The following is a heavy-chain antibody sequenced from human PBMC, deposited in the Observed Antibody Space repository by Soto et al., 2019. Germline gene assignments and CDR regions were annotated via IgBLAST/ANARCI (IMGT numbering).Heavy chain of an antibody. V-gene: IGHV1-69*13. D-gene: IGHD3-22*01. CDR3: ARARLPYYDSSGKAVDY. CDR1: GGTFSSYA. Sequence: GASVKVSCKASGGTFSSYAISWVRQAPGQGLEWMGGIIPIFGTANYAQKFQGRVTITADESTSTAYMELSSLRSEDTAVYYCARARLPYYDSSGKAVDYWGQGTLVTVS. J-gene: IGHJ4*02. CDR2: IIPIFGTA.